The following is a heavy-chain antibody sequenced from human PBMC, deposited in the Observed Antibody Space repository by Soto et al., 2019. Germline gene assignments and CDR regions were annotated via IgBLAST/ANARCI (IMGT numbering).Heavy chain of an antibody. CDR2: ISSSSSTI. CDR3: ARAGYYGSGILL. D-gene: IGHD3-10*01. CDR1: GFTFNSYS. J-gene: IGHJ4*02. V-gene: IGHV3-48*02. Sequence: EVQLVESGGGLVQPGGSLRLSCASSGFTFNSYSMNWVRQAPGKGLEWVSYISSSSSTIYYADSVKGRFTISRDNAKNSLYLQMNSLRDEDTAVYYCARAGYYGSGILLWGQGTLVTVSS.